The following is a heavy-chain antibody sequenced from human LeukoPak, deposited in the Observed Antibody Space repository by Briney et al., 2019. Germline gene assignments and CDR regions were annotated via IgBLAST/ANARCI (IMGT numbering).Heavy chain of an antibody. D-gene: IGHD3-10*01. Sequence: GGSLRLSCAASGFTFSSYAMSWVRQAPGKGLEWVSAISGSGGSTYYADSVKGRFTISRDNSKNALYLQKNSLRAEDTAVYYCAKETVYYGSGSYYGGMDVWGQGTTVTVSS. V-gene: IGHV3-23*01. CDR1: GFTFSSYA. J-gene: IGHJ6*02. CDR3: AKETVYYGSGSYYGGMDV. CDR2: ISGSGGST.